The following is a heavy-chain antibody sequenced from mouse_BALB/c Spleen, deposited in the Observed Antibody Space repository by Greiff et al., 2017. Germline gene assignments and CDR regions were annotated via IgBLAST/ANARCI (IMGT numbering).Heavy chain of an antibody. CDR2: ISYSGST. J-gene: IGHJ2*01. CDR1: GYSITSDYA. V-gene: IGHV3-2*02. D-gene: IGHD2-2*01. CDR3: ARGLRPLDY. Sequence: EVQRVESGPGLVKPSQSLSLTCTVTGYSITSDYAWNWIRQFPGNKLEWMGYISYSGSTSYNPSLKSRISITRDTSKNQFFLQLNSVTTEDTATYYCARGLRPLDYWGQGTTLTVSS.